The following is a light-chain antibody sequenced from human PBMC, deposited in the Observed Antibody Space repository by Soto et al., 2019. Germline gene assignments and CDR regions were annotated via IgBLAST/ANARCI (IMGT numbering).Light chain of an antibody. J-gene: IGLJ1*01. CDR2: DVS. CDR3: SSYRSRRTYV. Sequence: QSVLTQPASVSGSPGQSITISCSGTSSDVGGYNYVSWYQQNPGTAPKLLIYDVSNRPSGVSHRFSGSKSGNTASLTISGLQAGDEADYYCSSYRSRRTYVFGTGTKVTVL. V-gene: IGLV2-14*01. CDR1: SSDVGGYNY.